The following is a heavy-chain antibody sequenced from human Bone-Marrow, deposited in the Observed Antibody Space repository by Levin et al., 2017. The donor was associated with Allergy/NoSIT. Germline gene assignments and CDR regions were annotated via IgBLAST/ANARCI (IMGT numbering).Heavy chain of an antibody. Sequence: TLSLTLTCTFSGFSLSISGMGVGWIRQPPGKALEWLALIYWDDDKRYSPSLKSRLTITKDTSKNQVVLTMTNMDPVDTATYYCARRTTVGGTTHFQNWGQGTLVTVSS. D-gene: IGHD1/OR15-1a*01. V-gene: IGHV2-5*02. CDR2: IYWDDDK. CDR3: ARRTTVGGTTHFQN. J-gene: IGHJ1*01. CDR1: GFSLSISGMG.